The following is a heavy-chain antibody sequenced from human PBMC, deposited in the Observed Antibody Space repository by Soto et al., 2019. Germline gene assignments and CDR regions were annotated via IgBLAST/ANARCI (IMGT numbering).Heavy chain of an antibody. Sequence: GGSLRLSCAASGFTFSSYAMSWVRQAPGKGLEWVSAISGSGGSTYYAESVKGRFTISRDNSKYTLYLQMNSLGAEDTAVYYCAKDRVVVVPAALEFDYWGQGTLVTVSS. V-gene: IGHV3-23*01. CDR2: ISGSGGST. J-gene: IGHJ4*02. CDR3: AKDRVVVVPAALEFDY. D-gene: IGHD2-2*01. CDR1: GFTFSSYA.